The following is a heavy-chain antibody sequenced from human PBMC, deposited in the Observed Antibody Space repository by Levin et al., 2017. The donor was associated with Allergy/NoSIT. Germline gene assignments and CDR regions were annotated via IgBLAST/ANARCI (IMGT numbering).Heavy chain of an antibody. CDR1: GHALTESP. CDR3: AFGFGDIDY. Sequence: GESLKISCKVSGHALTESPIHWVRKAPGKGLEWMACFDSDDHKTIYAQNFQDRVTLSEDTSTDTAFMELGSLKPEDTAIYYCAFGFGDIDYWGQGTQVTVSS. CDR2: FDSDDHKT. V-gene: IGHV1-24*01. J-gene: IGHJ4*02. D-gene: IGHD3-10*01.